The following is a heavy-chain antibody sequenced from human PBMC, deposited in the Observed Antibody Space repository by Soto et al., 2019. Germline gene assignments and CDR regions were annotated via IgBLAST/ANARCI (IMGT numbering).Heavy chain of an antibody. V-gene: IGHV1-58*02. CDR1: GFTFTSSA. Sequence: SVKVSCKASGFTFTSSAMQWVRQSRGQRLEWIGWIVVGSGNTNYAQKFQERVTITRDMSTSTAYMELSSLRSEDTAVYYCAADPVYYYYSSGYPAAFDIWGQGTMVTVSS. D-gene: IGHD3-22*01. CDR3: AADPVYYYYSSGYPAAFDI. CDR2: IVVGSGNT. J-gene: IGHJ3*02.